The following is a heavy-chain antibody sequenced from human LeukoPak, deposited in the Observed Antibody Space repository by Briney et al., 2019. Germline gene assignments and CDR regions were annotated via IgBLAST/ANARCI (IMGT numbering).Heavy chain of an antibody. CDR1: GGSISSGGYY. Sequence: SETLSLTCTVSGGSISSGGYYWSWIRQHPGKGLEWIGYIYYSGSTYYNPSLKSRVTISVDTSKNQFSLKLSSVTAADTAVCYCAGGITYGSGSYYHLDYWGQGTLVTVSS. D-gene: IGHD3-10*01. J-gene: IGHJ4*02. V-gene: IGHV4-31*03. CDR3: AGGITYGSGSYYHLDY. CDR2: IYYSGST.